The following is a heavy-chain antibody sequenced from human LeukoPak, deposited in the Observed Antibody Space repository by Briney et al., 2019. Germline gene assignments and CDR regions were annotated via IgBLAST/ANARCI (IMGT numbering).Heavy chain of an antibody. D-gene: IGHD2-15*01. CDR2: ISAYNGNT. J-gene: IGHJ6*03. CDR1: GYTFTSYG. CDR3: ARGGYCSGGSCSLSLYYYYYMDV. V-gene: IGHV1-18*01. Sequence: ASVKVSCKASGYTFTSYGISWVRQAPGQGLEWMGWISAYNGNTNYAQKLQGRVTMTTDTSTSTAYMELRGLRSDDTAVYYCARGGYCSGGSCSLSLYYYYYMDVWGKGTTVTVSS.